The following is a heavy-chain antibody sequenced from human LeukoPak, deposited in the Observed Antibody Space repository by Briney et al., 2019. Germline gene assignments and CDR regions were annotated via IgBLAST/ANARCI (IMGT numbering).Heavy chain of an antibody. V-gene: IGHV5-51*01. CDR3: ARRDCSSTSCYVDWFDP. CDR2: IYPGDSDT. D-gene: IGHD2-2*01. CDR1: GYSFTSYW. J-gene: IGHJ5*02. Sequence: KISCKGSGYSFTSYWIGWVRQMPGKGLEWMGIIYPGDSDTRYSPSFQGQVTISADKSISTAYLQWSSLKASDTAMYYCARRDCSSTSCYVDWFDPWGQGTLVTVSS.